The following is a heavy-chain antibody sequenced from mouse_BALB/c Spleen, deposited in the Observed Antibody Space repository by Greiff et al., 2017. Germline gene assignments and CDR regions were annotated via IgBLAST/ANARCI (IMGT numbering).Heavy chain of an antibody. D-gene: IGHD1-1*01. CDR2: IDPANGNT. V-gene: IGHV14-3*02. Sequence: VQLQQSGAELVKPGASVKLSCTASGFNIKDTYMHWVKQRPEQGLEWIGRIDPANGNTKYDPKFQGTATITADTSSNTAYMQLSSLTSEDTAVYYCARYTTVVAEAMDYWGQGTSVTVSS. CDR3: ARYTTVVAEAMDY. J-gene: IGHJ4*01. CDR1: GFNIKDTY.